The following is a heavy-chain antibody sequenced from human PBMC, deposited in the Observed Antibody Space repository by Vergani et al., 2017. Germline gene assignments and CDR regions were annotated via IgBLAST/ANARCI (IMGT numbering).Heavy chain of an antibody. J-gene: IGHJ1*01. D-gene: IGHD3-10*01. CDR3: ARGQSGSYYRYFEH. CDR2: ISAYNGNT. Sequence: QVQLVQSGPEVKKPGASVKVSCKASGYDFTNYGLGWVRQAPGQGLEWMGWISAYNGNTKSAQKFQGRVSVTTDTSTTTVYMELRRLTSDDTAVYYCARGQSGSYYRYFEHWGQGTLVIVSS. CDR1: GYDFTNYG. V-gene: IGHV1-18*01.